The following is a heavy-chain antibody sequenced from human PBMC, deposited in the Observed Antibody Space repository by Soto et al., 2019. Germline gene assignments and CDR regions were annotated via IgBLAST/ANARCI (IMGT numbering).Heavy chain of an antibody. CDR2: ITPIFGTP. Sequence: QVQLVQSGAEVKKPGSSVKVSCKASGGTFSSYVISWVRQAPGQGLEWMGGITPIFGTPRYAQNFQGRVTITADESTSTAYMELSSPRSEDTAVYYCTRDRGLRYYDFWSGFLFYGMDVWGQGTTVTVSS. CDR1: GGTFSSYV. D-gene: IGHD3-3*01. CDR3: TRDRGLRYYDFWSGFLFYGMDV. V-gene: IGHV1-69*01. J-gene: IGHJ6*02.